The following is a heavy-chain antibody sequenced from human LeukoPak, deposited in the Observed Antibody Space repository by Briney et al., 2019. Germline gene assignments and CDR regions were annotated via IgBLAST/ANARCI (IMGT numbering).Heavy chain of an antibody. CDR3: ARDYRGVSYPDAFDI. Sequence: GGSLRLSCAASGLTVSSNCMSWVRQAPGKGLEWVSSISSRSTYIYHADSVKGRFTISRDNAKNSLYLQMNSLRAEDTAVYYCARDYRGVSYPDAFDIWGQGTMVTVSS. CDR2: ISSRSTYI. J-gene: IGHJ3*02. CDR1: GLTVSSNC. V-gene: IGHV3-21*01. D-gene: IGHD1-26*01.